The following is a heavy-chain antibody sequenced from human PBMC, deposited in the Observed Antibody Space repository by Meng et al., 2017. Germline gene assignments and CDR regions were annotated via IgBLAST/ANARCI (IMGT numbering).Heavy chain of an antibody. CDR2: IRSKAYGGTT. V-gene: IGHV3-49*03. CDR1: GFTLGDYA. J-gene: IGHJ4*02. Sequence: GGSLRLSCTASGFTLGDYAMSWFRQAPGKGLEWVGFIRSKAYGGTTEYAASVKGRFTISRDDSKSIAYLQMNSLKTEDTAVYYCTRAGGLLWFGELLFDYWGQETLVTVSS. D-gene: IGHD3-10*01. CDR3: TRAGGLLWFGELLFDY.